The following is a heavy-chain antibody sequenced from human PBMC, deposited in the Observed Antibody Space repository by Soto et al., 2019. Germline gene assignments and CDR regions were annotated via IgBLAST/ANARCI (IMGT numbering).Heavy chain of an antibody. Sequence: GESLKISCKGSGYSFTSYWIGWVRQMPGKGLEWMGIIYPGDSDTRYSPSFQGQVTISADKSISTAYLQWSSLKASDTAMYYFARSSTYYYGSGSLWYNWFDPWGQGTLVTVSS. CDR1: GYSFTSYW. J-gene: IGHJ5*02. CDR3: ARSSTYYYGSGSLWYNWFDP. D-gene: IGHD3-10*01. V-gene: IGHV5-51*01. CDR2: IYPGDSDT.